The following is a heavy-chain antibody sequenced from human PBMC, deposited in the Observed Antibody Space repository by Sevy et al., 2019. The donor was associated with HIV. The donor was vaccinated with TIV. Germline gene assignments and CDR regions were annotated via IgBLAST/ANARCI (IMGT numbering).Heavy chain of an antibody. V-gene: IGHV1-46*03. Sequence: ASVKVSCKASGYTFTSYYMHWVRQAPGQGLEWMGIINPSGGSTSYAQKFQGRVTMTRDTSTSTVYMELSSLRSEDTAVYYCARDPRELSPFEYYYYYYMDVWGKGTTVTVSS. CDR3: ARDPRELSPFEYYYYYYMDV. J-gene: IGHJ6*03. D-gene: IGHD3-16*02. CDR1: GYTFTSYY. CDR2: INPSGGST.